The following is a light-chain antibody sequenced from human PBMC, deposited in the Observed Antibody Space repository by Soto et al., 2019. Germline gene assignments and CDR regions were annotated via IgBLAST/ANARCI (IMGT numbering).Light chain of an antibody. CDR3: QQYGISPPYT. Sequence: EIVLTQSPGTLSLSPVERATLSCRSRQSVASNYLAWYQQKPGQTPRLLIYGASSRATDIPDRFSGSGSGTDVNLTISSLEPEDFAVYYCQQYGISPPYTFGQGTKLEIK. V-gene: IGKV3-20*01. CDR1: QSVASNY. J-gene: IGKJ2*01. CDR2: GAS.